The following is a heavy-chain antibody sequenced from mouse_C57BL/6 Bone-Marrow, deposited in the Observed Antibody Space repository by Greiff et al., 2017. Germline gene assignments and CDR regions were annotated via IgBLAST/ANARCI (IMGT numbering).Heavy chain of an antibody. Sequence: EVQLQQSGPELVKPGASVKISCKASGYTFTDYYMNWVKQSHGQSLEWIGDINPKNGGTSYNQKFKGKATLTVDKSSSTAYMELRSLASEDSAVYYDAREGSYAMDYWGQGTSVTVSS. CDR3: AREGSYAMDY. CDR1: GYTFTDYY. J-gene: IGHJ4*01. CDR2: INPKNGGT. V-gene: IGHV1-26*01.